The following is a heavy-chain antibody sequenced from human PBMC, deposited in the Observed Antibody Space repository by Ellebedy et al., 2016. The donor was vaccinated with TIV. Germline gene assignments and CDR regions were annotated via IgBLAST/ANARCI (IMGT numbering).Heavy chain of an antibody. Sequence: GESLKISXAVSGFIFSNYGMDWVRQAPGKGLQWVSSITHGGGTTYYADSVKGRFTISRDDSKNTLFLQMNSLRADDTAVYYCYGRGDRDYWGQGTLVTVSS. CDR2: ITHGGGTT. CDR3: YGRGDRDY. D-gene: IGHD4-17*01. CDR1: GFIFSNYG. J-gene: IGHJ4*02. V-gene: IGHV3-23*01.